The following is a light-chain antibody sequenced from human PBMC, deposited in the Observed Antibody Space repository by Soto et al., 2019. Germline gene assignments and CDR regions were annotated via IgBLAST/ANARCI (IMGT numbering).Light chain of an antibody. Sequence: EILLTQSPGTLSLSPGERATLSCRASQSVRSSYLAWYQQKPGQAPRLLIYGASIRATGIPDRFSGSGSGTDFSLSISRLEPEDFAVYYCQDYGGSRTFGQGTKVDI. CDR3: QDYGGSRT. CDR2: GAS. CDR1: QSVRSSY. V-gene: IGKV3-20*01. J-gene: IGKJ1*01.